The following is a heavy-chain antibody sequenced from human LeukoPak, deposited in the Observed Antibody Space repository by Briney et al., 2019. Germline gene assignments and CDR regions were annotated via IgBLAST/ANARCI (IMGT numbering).Heavy chain of an antibody. CDR2: LNSDGSST. V-gene: IGHV3-74*01. CDR1: GFTFSSYW. CDR3: ARSLQYSSRPSDY. J-gene: IGHJ4*02. D-gene: IGHD6-13*01. Sequence: PGGSLRLSCAASGFTFSSYWMHWVRQAPGKGLVWVSRLNSDGSSTSYADSVKGRFTISRDNAKNSLYLQMNSLRAEDTAVYYCARSLQYSSRPSDYWGQGTLVTVSS.